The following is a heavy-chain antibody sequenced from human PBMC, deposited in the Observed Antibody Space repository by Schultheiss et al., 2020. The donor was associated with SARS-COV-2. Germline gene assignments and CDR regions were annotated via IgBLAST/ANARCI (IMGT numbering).Heavy chain of an antibody. Sequence: SETLSLTCTVSGGSINNYYWSWIRQPPGKGLEWIGFIHDSGSTNYNPSLKSRVTISVDTSKNQFSLKLSSVTAAETAVYYCARQEAGYCDGRRCTAGRSFDYWGRGALVTVSS. CDR3: ARQEAGYCDGRRCTAGRSFDY. D-gene: IGHD2-15*01. CDR2: IHDSGST. J-gene: IGHJ4*02. V-gene: IGHV4-59*08. CDR1: GGSINNYY.